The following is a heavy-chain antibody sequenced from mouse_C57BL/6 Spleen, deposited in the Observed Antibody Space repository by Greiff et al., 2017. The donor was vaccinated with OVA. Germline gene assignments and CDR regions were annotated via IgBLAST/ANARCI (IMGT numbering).Heavy chain of an antibody. Sequence: VQLQQSGPELVKPGASVKISCKASGYAFSSSWMNWVKQRPGKGLEWIGRIYPGDGDTNYNGKFKGKATLTADKSSSTAYMQLSRLTSDDSSVYFCARDRSGFDYWGPGTTLTVSS. CDR2: IYPGDGDT. CDR1: GYAFSSSW. J-gene: IGHJ2*01. V-gene: IGHV1-82*01. CDR3: ARDRSGFDY. D-gene: IGHD3-2*02.